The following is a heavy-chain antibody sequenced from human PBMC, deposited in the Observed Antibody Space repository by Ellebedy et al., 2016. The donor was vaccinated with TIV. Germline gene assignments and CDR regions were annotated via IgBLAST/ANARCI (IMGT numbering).Heavy chain of an antibody. Sequence: GESLKISCAASGFSFSDYWMSWVRQAPGKGLEWVSSISFSGDGLDYADSVRGRFPISRENSKYTLYLQMDSLRAEDTAAYYCARQQAIWLGEFLVSPGYFDDWGQGVLVTVTS. CDR1: GFSFSDYW. CDR2: ISFSGDGL. J-gene: IGHJ4*02. D-gene: IGHD3-10*01. CDR3: ARQQAIWLGEFLVSPGYFDD. V-gene: IGHV3-23*01.